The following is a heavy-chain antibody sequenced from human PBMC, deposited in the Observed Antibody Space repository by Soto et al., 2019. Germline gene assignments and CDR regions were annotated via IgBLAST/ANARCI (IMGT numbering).Heavy chain of an antibody. CDR3: SRDLWGYCGTDCYPLDV. CDR1: GGSISGYY. CDR2: MYNTGST. J-gene: IGHJ6*02. V-gene: IGHV4-59*01. D-gene: IGHD2-21*02. Sequence: QVQLQESGPGLVKPSETLSLTCTVSGGSISGYYWSWIRQPPGKGLEWIGYMYNTGSTVYNPSFTSRVTRSLHTSKNPFSLKLNSVTAADTAVYYCSRDLWGYCGTDCYPLDVWGQGTTVTVSS.